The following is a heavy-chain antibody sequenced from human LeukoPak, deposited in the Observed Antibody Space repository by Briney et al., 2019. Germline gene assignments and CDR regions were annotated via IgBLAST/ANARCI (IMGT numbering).Heavy chain of an antibody. D-gene: IGHD3-10*01. Sequence: PGGSLRLSCAASGFTFSSYGMHWVRQAPGKGLEWVAFIRYDGSNKYYADSVKGRFTISRDNSKNTLYLQMNSLRAEDTAVYYCAKARGDSPLGMDVWGQGTTVTVSS. CDR3: AKARGDSPLGMDV. V-gene: IGHV3-30*02. J-gene: IGHJ6*02. CDR2: IRYDGSNK. CDR1: GFTFSSYG.